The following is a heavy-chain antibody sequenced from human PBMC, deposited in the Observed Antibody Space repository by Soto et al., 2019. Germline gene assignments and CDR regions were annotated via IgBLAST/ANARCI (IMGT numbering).Heavy chain of an antibody. Sequence: EVQLLESGGGLVQPGGSLRLSCVASGFTFSSYAMTWVRQAPGKGLEWVSGVSADGGSTYYADSVKGRFTISRDNSKNTLYLQVNSPRAEDTAVYYCAKVAGTTRTHKDYWGQGTLVTVSS. CDR3: AKVAGTTRTHKDY. CDR1: GFTFSSYA. D-gene: IGHD1-7*01. V-gene: IGHV3-23*01. J-gene: IGHJ4*02. CDR2: VSADGGST.